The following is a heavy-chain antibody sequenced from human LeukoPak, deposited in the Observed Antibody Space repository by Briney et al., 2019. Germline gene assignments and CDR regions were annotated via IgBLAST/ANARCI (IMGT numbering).Heavy chain of an antibody. CDR2: INPTDSDA. CDR1: GYSFTTYW. J-gene: IGHJ4*02. CDR3: ARAWSLDY. V-gene: IGHV5-51*01. Sequence: GESLKISCKGSGYSFTTYWIGWVRQMPGKGLEWVGFINPTDSDATYSPSFQGQVIISADMSISTAYLQWSSLKASDTAMYYCARAWSLDYWGQGTLVTVSS. D-gene: IGHD2-15*01.